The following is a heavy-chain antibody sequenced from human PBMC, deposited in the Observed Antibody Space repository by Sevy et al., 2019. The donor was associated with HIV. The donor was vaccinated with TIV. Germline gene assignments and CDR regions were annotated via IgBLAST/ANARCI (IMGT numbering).Heavy chain of an antibody. D-gene: IGHD2-2*01. J-gene: IGHJ3*02. V-gene: IGHV1-69*13. CDR3: ARDCSSTSCYDFDAFDI. Sequence: ASVKVSCKASGGTFSSYAISWVRQAPGQGLEWMGGIIPIFGTANYAQKFQGRVTITADESTSTAYMELSSLRSEDTAVYYCARDCSSTSCYDFDAFDIWGQGTMVTVSS. CDR2: IIPIFGTA. CDR1: GGTFSSYA.